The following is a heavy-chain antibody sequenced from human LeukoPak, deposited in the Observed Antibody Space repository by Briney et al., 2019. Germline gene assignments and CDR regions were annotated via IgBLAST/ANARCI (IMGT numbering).Heavy chain of an antibody. D-gene: IGHD3-16*01. CDR3: GRAFPPLRTSSAGDL. Sequence: GGSLRLSCSASGFTFSDYDMNWVRQAPGGGLEWVSSISYLSTHVYYGDSVKGRFSISRDNAKNSLYLQMNSLGAEDTAIYYCGRAFPPLRTSSAGDLWGQGILVTVSS. V-gene: IGHV3-21*01. CDR1: GFTFSDYD. J-gene: IGHJ4*02. CDR2: ISYLSTHV.